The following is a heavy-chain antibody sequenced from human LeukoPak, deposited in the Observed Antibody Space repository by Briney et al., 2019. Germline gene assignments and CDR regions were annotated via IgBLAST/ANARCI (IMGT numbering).Heavy chain of an antibody. CDR3: ASTIFGVVPFDAFDI. CDR2: IIPIFGTA. D-gene: IGHD3-3*01. J-gene: IGHJ3*02. Sequence: ASVKVSCNASGGTFSSYAISWVRQAPGQGLEWMGGIIPIFGTANYAQKFQGRVTITADESTSTAYMELSSLRSEDTAVYYCASTIFGVVPFDAFDIWGQGTMVTVSS. CDR1: GGTFSSYA. V-gene: IGHV1-69*13.